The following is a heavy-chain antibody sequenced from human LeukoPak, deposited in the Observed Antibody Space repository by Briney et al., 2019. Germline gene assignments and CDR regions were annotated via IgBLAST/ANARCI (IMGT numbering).Heavy chain of an antibody. Sequence: GASVKVSCKASGYTFTSYGISWVRQAPGQGLEWTGWISAYNGNTNYAQKLQGRVTMTTDTSMSTAYIELRSLRSDDTAVYYCARVMAYDSSGYRYYFDYWGQGTVVTVSS. V-gene: IGHV1-18*01. CDR1: GYTFTSYG. CDR2: ISAYNGNT. J-gene: IGHJ4*02. D-gene: IGHD3-22*01. CDR3: ARVMAYDSSGYRYYFDY.